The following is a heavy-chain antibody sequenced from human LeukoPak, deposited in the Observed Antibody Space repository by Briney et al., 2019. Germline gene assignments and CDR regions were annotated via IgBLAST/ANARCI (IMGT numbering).Heavy chain of an antibody. J-gene: IGHJ4*02. CDR2: ISGSGGST. CDR1: GFTFSSYA. Sequence: GGSLRLSCAASGFTFSSYAMSWVRQAPGKGLEWVSAISGSGGSTYYADSVKGRFTISRDNSKNTLNLQMNSLRAEDTAVYYCAKASGTIFGVVIIYFDYWGQGTLVTVSS. V-gene: IGHV3-23*01. CDR3: AKASGTIFGVVIIYFDY. D-gene: IGHD3-3*01.